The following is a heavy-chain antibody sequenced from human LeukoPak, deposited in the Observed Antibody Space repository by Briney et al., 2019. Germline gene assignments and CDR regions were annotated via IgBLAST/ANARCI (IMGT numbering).Heavy chain of an antibody. CDR1: GFTFSSYA. D-gene: IGHD6-13*01. V-gene: IGHV4-34*08. CDR3: ACFRIEVAGRYYYYAMDV. Sequence: PGGSLRLSCAASGFTFSSYAMSWVRQPPGKGLEWIGEINHSGRTNYNPSIKSRVTISVDMSRKQISLKLNSVTAADTAVYYCACFRIEVAGRYYYYAMDVWGQGTTVTVSS. CDR2: INHSGRT. J-gene: IGHJ6*02.